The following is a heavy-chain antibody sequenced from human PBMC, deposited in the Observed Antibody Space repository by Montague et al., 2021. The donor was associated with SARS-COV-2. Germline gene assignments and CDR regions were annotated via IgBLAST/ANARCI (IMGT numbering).Heavy chain of an antibody. J-gene: IGHJ4*02. D-gene: IGHD5-12*01. Sequence: SLRLSCAASGFTFSSYSMNWVRQAPGKGLEWVSYISSSSSNIYYADSVKGRFTISRDNSKNTLYLQMNSLRAEDTAVYYCARESGSGFDYWGQGTLVTVSS. V-gene: IGHV3-48*01. CDR2: ISSSSSNI. CDR1: GFTFSSYS. CDR3: ARESGSGFDY.